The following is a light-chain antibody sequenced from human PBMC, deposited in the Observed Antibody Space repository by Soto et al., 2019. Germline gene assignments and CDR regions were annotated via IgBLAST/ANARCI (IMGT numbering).Light chain of an antibody. CDR2: IIS. Sequence: DIVMTQTPLSSPVTLGQPASISCTSSQSLVHSDGNTYLSWLHQRPGHPPRLLIHIISKRLAGVPDRFSGSGAGTKFTLKISRVEPEDVGIYYCLQVTHFPWAFGQGTKVEAK. V-gene: IGKV2-24*01. CDR1: QSLVHSDGNTY. CDR3: LQVTHFPWA. J-gene: IGKJ1*01.